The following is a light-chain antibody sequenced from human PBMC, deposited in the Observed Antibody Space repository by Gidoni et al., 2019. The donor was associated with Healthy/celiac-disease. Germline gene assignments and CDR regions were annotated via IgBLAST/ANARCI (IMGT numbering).Light chain of an antibody. Sequence: QYALTQPASVSGSPGQSITISCTGTSSDVGSYNLVSWYQQHPGKAPKVMIYAGSKRPSGVSNRFSGSKSGNTASLTISGLQAEDEADYYCCSYAGSSTFYVFGTVTKVTVL. J-gene: IGLJ1*01. CDR3: CSYAGSSTFYV. CDR2: AGS. CDR1: SSDVGSYNL. V-gene: IGLV2-23*01.